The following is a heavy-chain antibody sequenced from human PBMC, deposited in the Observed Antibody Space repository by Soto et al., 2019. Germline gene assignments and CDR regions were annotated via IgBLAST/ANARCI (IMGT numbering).Heavy chain of an antibody. CDR3: AREVGCPYYYDSSGYPSDY. V-gene: IGHV4-31*03. Sequence: QVQLQESGPGLVKPSQTLSLTCTVSGGSISSGGYYWSWIRQHPGKVLEWMGYIYYSGSTYYNPSLKRRVTISVDTSKNQFSLKLSSVTAADTAVYYCAREVGCPYYYDSSGYPSDYWGQGTLVTVSS. D-gene: IGHD3-22*01. CDR1: GGSISSGGYY. J-gene: IGHJ4*02. CDR2: IYYSGST.